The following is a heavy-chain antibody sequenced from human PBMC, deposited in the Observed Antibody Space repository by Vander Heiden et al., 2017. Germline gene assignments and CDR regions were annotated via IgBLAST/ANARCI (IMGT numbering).Heavy chain of an antibody. J-gene: IGHJ4*02. D-gene: IGHD6-19*01. CDR2: LWSDGSRQ. Sequence: QVQLVEYGGGVVQPGRSLRLSCAASGFNFRNYGIHWVRQAPGKGLEWVAVLWSDGSRQFYAESVRGRFTVSRDNPKNTAFLQMNSLRGEDTAVYYCASATVAGIDYWGQGTLVAVSS. CDR1: GFNFRNYG. V-gene: IGHV3-33*01. CDR3: ASATVAGIDY.